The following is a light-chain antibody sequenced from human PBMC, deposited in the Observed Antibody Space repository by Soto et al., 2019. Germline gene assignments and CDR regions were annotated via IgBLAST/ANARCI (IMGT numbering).Light chain of an antibody. CDR3: SSYNRTSRYV. CDR1: SSDVGKYDR. J-gene: IGLJ1*01. V-gene: IGLV2-18*02. CDR2: EVT. Sequence: QSVLTQPPSVSGSPGQSVTISCTGTSSDVGKYDRVSWYQQPPGTAPKLIIYEVTNRPSGVPARFSGSKSGNTASLTISGLQAEDEADYYCSSYNRTSRYVFGAGTKVTVL.